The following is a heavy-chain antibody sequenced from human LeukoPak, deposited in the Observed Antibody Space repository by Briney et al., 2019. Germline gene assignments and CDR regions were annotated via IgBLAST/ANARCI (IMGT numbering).Heavy chain of an antibody. CDR2: ISGNGGYT. J-gene: IGHJ5*02. D-gene: IGHD3-10*01. CDR1: GFTFSSYA. Sequence: GRPLRLSCAASGFTFSSYAMNWVRQAPGKGLEWVSAISGNGGYTYYADSVRGRFTISREHSKNTLYLQMNSLRAEDTAIYYCAKGPGSVVRGVMTWGQGTLVTVSS. CDR3: AKGPGSVVRGVMT. V-gene: IGHV3-23*01.